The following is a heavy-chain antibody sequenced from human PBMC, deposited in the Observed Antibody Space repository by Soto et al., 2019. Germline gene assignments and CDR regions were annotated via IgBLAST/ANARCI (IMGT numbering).Heavy chain of an antibody. Sequence: QVQLVQSGAELKKPGSSVKVSCKASGDTFSFYTINWVRQAPGLGLGWMGRVNPILSISNYAQKFQGRVTMTADKSTSTAYMELRSLRSEDTAFYYCATSYGSGYRAFDYWGQGALVTVSS. D-gene: IGHD3-10*01. V-gene: IGHV1-69*02. CDR3: ATSYGSGYRAFDY. CDR1: GDTFSFYT. CDR2: VNPILSIS. J-gene: IGHJ4*02.